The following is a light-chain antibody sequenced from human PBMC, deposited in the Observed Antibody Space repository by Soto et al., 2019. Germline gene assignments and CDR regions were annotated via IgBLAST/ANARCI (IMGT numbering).Light chain of an antibody. CDR2: GAS. CDR1: QSISSN. J-gene: IGKJ4*01. CDR3: QQYNNWPLT. Sequence: EIVVTQSPATLSVSPGGRATLSCRASQSISSNLAWYQEKPGQTPRLLIYGASTRAAGFPARFSGSGSGTEFTLTISSLQSEDFAVYYCQQYNNWPLTFGGGTKVDIK. V-gene: IGKV3-15*01.